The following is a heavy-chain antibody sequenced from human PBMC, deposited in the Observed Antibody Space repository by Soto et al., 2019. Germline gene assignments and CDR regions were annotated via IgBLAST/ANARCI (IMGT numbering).Heavy chain of an antibody. CDR1: GYTFTSYA. V-gene: IGHV1-3*05. J-gene: IGHJ6*02. Sequence: QVQLVQSGAEEKKPGASVKVSCKASGYTFTSYAMHWVRQAPGQRLEWMGWINAGNGNTKYSQKFQGRVTITRDTAASTGYRELSSGRSEDTAVEYGGRGPSYDGMDVWGRGATGTVS. CDR3: GRGPSYDGMDV. CDR2: INAGNGNT.